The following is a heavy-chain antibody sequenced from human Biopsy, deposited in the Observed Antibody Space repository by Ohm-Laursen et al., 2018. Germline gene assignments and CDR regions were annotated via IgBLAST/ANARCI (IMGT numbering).Heavy chain of an antibody. D-gene: IGHD2-21*01. V-gene: IGHV4-4*07. CDR2: VYVGGSN. CDR3: VSIFHTNNERRPFDM. Sequence: PSQTLSLTCTVSGVSIRGYYWSWVRRPAGRGLEWIGRVYVGGSNNYNPSLRSRVSLSVDTSKNQFSLMLSGVTAADTAVYYCVSIFHTNNERRPFDMWGQGTMVAVSA. CDR1: GVSIRGYY. J-gene: IGHJ3*02.